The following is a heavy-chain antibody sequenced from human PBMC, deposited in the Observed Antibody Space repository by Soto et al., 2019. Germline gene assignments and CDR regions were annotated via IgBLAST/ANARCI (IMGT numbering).Heavy chain of an antibody. CDR3: AKDEGLLYFDN. CDR2: ISGSGGST. D-gene: IGHD3-10*01. J-gene: IGHJ4*02. CDR1: GFTFSSYA. V-gene: IGHV3-23*01. Sequence: EVQLLESGGGLVQPGGSLRLSCAASGFTFSSYAMSCVRQTPGKGLEWVSAISGSGGSTYYADSVKGRFTISRDNSKNKRYLKMNSLRAKDTGVYYCAKDEGLLYFDNWGQVTLVSVSS.